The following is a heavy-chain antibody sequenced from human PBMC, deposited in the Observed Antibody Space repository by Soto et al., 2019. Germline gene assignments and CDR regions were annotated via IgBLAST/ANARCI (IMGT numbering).Heavy chain of an antibody. CDR3: ARGLRSSSWYLFDWFDP. CDR2: INHSGST. Sequence: PSETLSLTCAVYGGSFSGYYWSWIRQPPGKGLEWIGEINHSGSTNYNPSLKSRVTISVDTSKNQFSLKLSSVTAADTAVYYCARGLRSSSWYLFDWFDPWGQGTLVTVSS. J-gene: IGHJ5*02. CDR1: GGSFSGYY. D-gene: IGHD6-13*01. V-gene: IGHV4-34*01.